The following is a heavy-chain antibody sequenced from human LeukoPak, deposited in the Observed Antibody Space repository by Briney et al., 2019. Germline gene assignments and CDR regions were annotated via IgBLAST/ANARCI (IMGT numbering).Heavy chain of an antibody. D-gene: IGHD6-19*01. CDR1: GFTFDDYA. J-gene: IGHJ4*02. V-gene: IGHV3-9*01. CDR3: ARVGPAVAGQNLDY. Sequence: GGSLRLSCAASGFTFDDYAMHWVRQAPGKGLEWVSDISWNSGSIGYADSVKGRFTISRDNAKNSLYLQMDSLRAEDTAVYYCARVGPAVAGQNLDYWGQGALVTVSS. CDR2: ISWNSGSI.